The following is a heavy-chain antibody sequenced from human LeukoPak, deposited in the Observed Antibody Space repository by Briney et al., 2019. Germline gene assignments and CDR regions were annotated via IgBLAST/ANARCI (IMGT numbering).Heavy chain of an antibody. CDR3: ARDGWPDTFDI. J-gene: IGHJ3*02. CDR2: INHSGST. CDR1: GGSFSGYY. Sequence: PSETLSLTCAVYGGSFSGYYWSWIRQPPGKGLEWIGEINHSGSTNYNPSLKSRVTISVDTSKNQFSLKLSSVTAADTAVYYCARDGWPDTFDIWGQGTMVTVSS. V-gene: IGHV4-34*01. D-gene: IGHD2-15*01.